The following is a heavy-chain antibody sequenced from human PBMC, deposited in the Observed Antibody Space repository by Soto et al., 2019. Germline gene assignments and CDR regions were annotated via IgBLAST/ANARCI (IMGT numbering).Heavy chain of an antibody. J-gene: IGHJ6*02. CDR2: ISSSGSTI. CDR3: ARVPLDYGMDV. Sequence: GGPLRLSCAASGFTFSSYEMNWVRQAPGKGLEWVSYISSSGSTIYYADSVKGRFTISRDNAKNSLYLQMNSLRAEDTAVYYCARVPLDYGMDVWGQGTTVTVSS. CDR1: GFTFSSYE. V-gene: IGHV3-48*03.